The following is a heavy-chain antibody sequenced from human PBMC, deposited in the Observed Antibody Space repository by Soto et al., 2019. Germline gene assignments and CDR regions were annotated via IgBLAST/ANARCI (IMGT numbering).Heavy chain of an antibody. Sequence: GGSLRLSCVASEFSFSTYAMSWVRQAPGKGLEWISTVSGSGGNTYYADSVRGRFTISRDNSRNTMSLQMNNLRAEDTAVYYCARELGSGYAFDYWGQGTLVTVSS. D-gene: IGHD5-12*01. J-gene: IGHJ4*02. CDR2: VSGSGGNT. V-gene: IGHV3-23*01. CDR3: ARELGSGYAFDY. CDR1: EFSFSTYA.